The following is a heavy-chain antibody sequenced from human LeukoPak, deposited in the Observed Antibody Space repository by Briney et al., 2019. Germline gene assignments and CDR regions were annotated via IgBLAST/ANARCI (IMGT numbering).Heavy chain of an antibody. CDR3: ARAYSSGWNGEFDY. Sequence: SETLSLTCTVSGASVSSGSYYWSWIRQPPGKGLEWIGYIYYSGSTNYSPSLKSRVTISVDTSKNQFSLKLSSVTAADTAVYYCARAYSSGWNGEFDYWGQGTLVTVSS. V-gene: IGHV4-61*01. CDR1: GASVSSGSYY. CDR2: IYYSGST. D-gene: IGHD6-19*01. J-gene: IGHJ4*02.